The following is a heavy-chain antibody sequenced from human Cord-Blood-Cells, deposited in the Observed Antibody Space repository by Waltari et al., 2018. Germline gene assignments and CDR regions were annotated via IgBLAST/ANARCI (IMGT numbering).Heavy chain of an antibody. CDR1: GLNCRSYG. D-gene: IGHD6-13*01. Sequence: EVQLVESGGGLVQRGACLRFSGATSGLNCRSYGLNWVRQAPGKGLEWVSYISSSGSTIYYADSVKGRFTISRDNAKNSLYLQMNSLRAEDTAVYYCARVLAKQVDYWGQGTLVTVSS. CDR2: ISSSGSTI. V-gene: IGHV3-48*03. J-gene: IGHJ4*02. CDR3: ARVLAKQVDY.